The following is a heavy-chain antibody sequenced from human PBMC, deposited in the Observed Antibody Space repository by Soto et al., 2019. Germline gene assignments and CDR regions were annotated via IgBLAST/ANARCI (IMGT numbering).Heavy chain of an antibody. D-gene: IGHD3-3*01. Sequence: PSETLSLTCAVYGGSFSGYYWSWIRQPPGKGLEWIGEINHSGSTNYNPSLKSRVTISVDTSKNQFSLKLSSVTAADTAVYYCARGRWTYDFWSGYYYAMDVWGQGTTVTVSS. CDR3: ARGRWTYDFWSGYYYAMDV. V-gene: IGHV4-34*01. CDR2: INHSGST. J-gene: IGHJ6*02. CDR1: GGSFSGYY.